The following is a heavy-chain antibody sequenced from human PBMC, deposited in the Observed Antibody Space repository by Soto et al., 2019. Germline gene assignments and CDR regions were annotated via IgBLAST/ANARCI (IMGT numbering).Heavy chain of an antibody. CDR1: GFIFKMYW. V-gene: IGHV3-74*01. J-gene: IGHJ4*02. CDR2: IYNDGTYL. Sequence: EVQLVESGGGLVPPGGSVRLSCAASGFIFKMYWMHWVRQSPGKGLVWISRIYNDGTYLDYADSVRGRFTISRDNVHDTLYLQMNNLRAEDSGLYYCTRGPRPISTGTGAYWGQGTQVTVSS. D-gene: IGHD3-10*01. CDR3: TRGPRPISTGTGAY.